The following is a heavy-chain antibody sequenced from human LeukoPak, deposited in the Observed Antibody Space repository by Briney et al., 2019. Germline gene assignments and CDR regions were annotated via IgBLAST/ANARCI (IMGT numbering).Heavy chain of an antibody. CDR2: ISWNSGSI. Sequence: GGSLRLSCAASGFTFDDYAMHWVRQAPGTGLEWISGISWNSGSIGYADSVKGRFTISRDNAKNSLYLQMNSLRAEDTALYYCAKDIIAAAATLRGYMDVWGKGTTVTVSS. D-gene: IGHD6-13*01. J-gene: IGHJ6*03. V-gene: IGHV3-9*01. CDR1: GFTFDDYA. CDR3: AKDIIAAAATLRGYMDV.